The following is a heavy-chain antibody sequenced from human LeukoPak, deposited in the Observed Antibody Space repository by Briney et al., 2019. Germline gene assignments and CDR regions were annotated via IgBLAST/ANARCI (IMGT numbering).Heavy chain of an antibody. CDR3: ARDRVSHFDY. D-gene: IGHD3-10*01. CDR2: INSDGSST. J-gene: IGHJ4*02. Sequence: VGSPRLSCAASGFTFSSYWMHWVRQAPGKGLVWVSGINSDGSSTRYADSVKGRFTITRDNAKTTLYLQMNSLRAEDTAVYYCARDRVSHFDYWGQGTPVTVSS. CDR1: GFTFSSYW. V-gene: IGHV3-74*01.